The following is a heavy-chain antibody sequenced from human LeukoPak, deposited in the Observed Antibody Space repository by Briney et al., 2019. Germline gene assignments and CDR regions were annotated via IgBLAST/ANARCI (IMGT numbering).Heavy chain of an antibody. CDR3: ARESSSSRYFMDV. J-gene: IGHJ6*03. V-gene: IGHV4-39*07. CDR1: GGSTRTSTSY. CDR2: IHYSGST. D-gene: IGHD6-6*01. Sequence: SETLSLTCSVSGGSTRTSTSYWGWVRQPPGKGLEWIGSIHYSGSTYKNPSLKSRVTISMDTSGSRFSLKVTSLTAADSAVYFCARESSSSRYFMDVWGRGTTVTVSS.